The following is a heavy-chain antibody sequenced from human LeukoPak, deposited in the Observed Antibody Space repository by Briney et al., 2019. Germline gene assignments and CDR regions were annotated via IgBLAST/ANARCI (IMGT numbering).Heavy chain of an antibody. CDR3: AKDQCSTSSWLACRFFDY. CDR2: ISYDGSNK. CDR1: GFTFSSYA. V-gene: IGHV3-30-3*01. J-gene: IGHJ4*02. Sequence: TGGSLRLSCAASGFTFSSYAMHWVRQAPGKGLEWVAVISYDGSNKYYADSVKGRFTISRDNSKNTLYLQMNSLRAEDTAMYYCAKDQCSTSSWLACRFFDYWGQGSLVTVSS. D-gene: IGHD2-2*01.